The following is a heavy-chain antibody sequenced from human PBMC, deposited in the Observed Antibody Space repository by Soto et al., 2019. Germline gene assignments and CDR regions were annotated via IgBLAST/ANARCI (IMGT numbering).Heavy chain of an antibody. CDR3: AREEFEDGRGHFDY. Sequence: ESGGGVVQPGGSLRLSCAASGFTFSTSVMHWVRQAPGKGLEWMAIISYGGVNKYYADSVKGRFTISRDISESTLYPQMNSLRTEDTAVYYCAREEFEDGRGHFDYWGQGTLVSVSS. D-gene: IGHD3-22*01. V-gene: IGHV3-30-3*01. CDR1: GFTFSTSV. J-gene: IGHJ4*02. CDR2: ISYGGVNK.